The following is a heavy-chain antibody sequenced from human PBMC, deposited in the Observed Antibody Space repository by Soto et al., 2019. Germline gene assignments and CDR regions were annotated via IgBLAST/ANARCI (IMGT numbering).Heavy chain of an antibody. V-gene: IGHV3-74*01. D-gene: IGHD3-3*01. Sequence: GGSLRLSCAASGFTFSSDWMYWVRQAPEKGLVLVSRSNSDGSSTSYADSVKGRCTISRDNANNTLYLQMNSLRAEDTAVYYCALYYDFFIGHYYYYYGIDVWGQGTTVTVSS. CDR3: ALYYDFFIGHYYYYYGIDV. CDR2: SNSDGSST. J-gene: IGHJ6*02. CDR1: GFTFSSDW.